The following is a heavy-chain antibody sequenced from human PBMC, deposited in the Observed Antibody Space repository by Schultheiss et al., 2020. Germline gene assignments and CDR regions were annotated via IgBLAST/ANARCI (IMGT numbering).Heavy chain of an antibody. CDR1: GGSISSYY. D-gene: IGHD6-19*01. CDR2: INHSGST. CDR3: ARGGWPNYFDY. J-gene: IGHJ4*02. Sequence: SETLSLTCTVSGGSISSYYWSWIRQPPGKGLEWIGEINHSGSTNYNPSLKSRVTISVDTSKNQFSLKLSSVTAADTAVYYCARGGWPNYFDYWGQGTLVTVSS. V-gene: IGHV4-34*01.